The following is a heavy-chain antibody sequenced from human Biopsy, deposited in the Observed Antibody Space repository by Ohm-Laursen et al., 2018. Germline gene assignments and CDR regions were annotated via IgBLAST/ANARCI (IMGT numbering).Heavy chain of an antibody. D-gene: IGHD3-22*01. V-gene: IGHV4-34*01. J-gene: IGHJ6*02. CDR2: INHSGRT. CDR1: GESFNGYY. CDR3: VRGVDYYDPYHYYALDV. Sequence: SETLSLTCAVYGESFNGYYWSWIRQTPGKGLEWIGEINHSGRTNYNPSLKSRVTISVDTSKNQFPLKVRSGTAADTAVYYCVRGVDYYDPYHYYALDVWGQGTTVTVSS.